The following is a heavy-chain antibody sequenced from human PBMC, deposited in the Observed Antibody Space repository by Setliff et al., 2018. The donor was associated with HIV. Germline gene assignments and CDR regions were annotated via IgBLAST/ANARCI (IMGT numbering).Heavy chain of an antibody. CDR1: GGSISSHY. J-gene: IGHJ3*02. CDR2: IHYSGAT. CDR3: ARHSPNVGVRGDAFDI. D-gene: IGHD2-8*01. V-gene: IGHV4-59*08. Sequence: PSETLSLTCTVSGGSISSHYRIWIRQPPGKGLEWIGYIHYSGATNYNPSLKSRVTISLDTSRTQFSLRLSSVTAADTAVYYCARHSPNVGVRGDAFDIWGQGTVVTVSS.